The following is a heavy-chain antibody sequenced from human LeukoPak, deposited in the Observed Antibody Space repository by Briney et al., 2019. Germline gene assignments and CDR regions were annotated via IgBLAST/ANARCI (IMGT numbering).Heavy chain of an antibody. CDR2: IYPGDSDT. V-gene: IGHV5-51*01. Sequence: GESLKISCKGSGYSFTSYWIDWVRQMPGKGLEWMGIIYPGDSDTRYSPSFQGQVTISADKSISTAYLQWSSLKASDTAMYYCAAALVSDYDSSGYYHLFDYWGQGTLVTVSS. CDR3: AAALVSDYDSSGYYHLFDY. CDR1: GYSFTSYW. D-gene: IGHD3-22*01. J-gene: IGHJ4*02.